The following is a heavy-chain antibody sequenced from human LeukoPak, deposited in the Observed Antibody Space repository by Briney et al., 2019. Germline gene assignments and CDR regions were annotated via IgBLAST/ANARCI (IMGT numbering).Heavy chain of an antibody. CDR3: ARHYLGGYYYYAMDV. CDR1: GYSFTSYW. J-gene: IGHJ6*02. Sequence: GESLKISCKGSGYSFTSYWIGWVRQMPGKGLEWMGIIYPGDSDTRYSPSFQGQVTISADKSISTAYLQWSSLKASDTAMYYCARHYLGGYYYYAMDVWGQGTTVTVSS. V-gene: IGHV5-51*01. D-gene: IGHD3-16*01. CDR2: IYPGDSDT.